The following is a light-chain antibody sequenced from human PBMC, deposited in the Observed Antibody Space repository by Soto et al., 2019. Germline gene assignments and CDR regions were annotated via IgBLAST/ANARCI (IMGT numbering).Light chain of an antibody. V-gene: IGKV3-15*01. CDR2: GAS. CDR1: ESISIH. Sequence: EIVMTQSPATLSVSPGERATLSCRASESISIHLAGYQQQPGQGPRLLIYGASTRDTGTPARFSGSGSGTEFTLTISSLQSEDFVVYYSQQYDSWPLWTFGQGTKVEIK. J-gene: IGKJ1*01. CDR3: QQYDSWPLWT.